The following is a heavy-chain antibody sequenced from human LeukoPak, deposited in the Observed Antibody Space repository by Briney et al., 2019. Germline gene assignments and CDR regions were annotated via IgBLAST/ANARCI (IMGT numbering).Heavy chain of an antibody. CDR2: IIPIFGTA. Sequence: RASVKVSCKASGGTFSSYAISWVRQAPGQGLEWMGGIIPIFGTANYAQKFQGRVTITADESTSTAYMELSSLRSEDTAVYYCARGSVLMVYAIRGAFDIWGQGTMVTVSS. V-gene: IGHV1-69*13. J-gene: IGHJ3*02. D-gene: IGHD2-8*01. CDR1: GGTFSSYA. CDR3: ARGSVLMVYAIRGAFDI.